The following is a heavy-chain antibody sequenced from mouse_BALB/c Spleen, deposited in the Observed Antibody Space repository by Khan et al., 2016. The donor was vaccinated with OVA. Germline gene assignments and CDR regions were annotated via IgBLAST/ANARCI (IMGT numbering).Heavy chain of an antibody. Sequence: QIQLVQSGAELARPGASVKMSCKASGYTFTSNTMHWVKQRPGQGLEWIGYINPSSGYTNYNQNFKDKATLTADKSSSTAYMQLSSLTSEDSAVYYWARRTTVYTMDYWGQGTSVTVSS. CDR1: GYTFTSNT. V-gene: IGHV1-4*01. CDR2: INPSSGYT. J-gene: IGHJ4*01. CDR3: ARRTTVYTMDY. D-gene: IGHD1-1*01.